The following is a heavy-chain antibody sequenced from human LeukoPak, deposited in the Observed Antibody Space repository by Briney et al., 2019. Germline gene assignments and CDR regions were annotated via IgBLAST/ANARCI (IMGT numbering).Heavy chain of an antibody. Sequence: GGSLRLSCAASGFTFSSCGMHWVRQAPGKGLEWVAVISYDGSNKYYADSVKGRFTISRDNSKNALYLQMNSLRAEDTAVYYCARGKFGVVPAALAPCFDYWGQGTLVTVSS. J-gene: IGHJ4*02. CDR1: GFTFSSCG. CDR3: ARGKFGVVPAALAPCFDY. CDR2: ISYDGSNK. V-gene: IGHV3-30*03. D-gene: IGHD2-2*01.